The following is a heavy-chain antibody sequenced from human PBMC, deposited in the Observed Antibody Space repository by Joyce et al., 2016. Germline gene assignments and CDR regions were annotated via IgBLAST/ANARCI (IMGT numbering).Heavy chain of an antibody. CDR2: INHSGST. CDR3: ARGRMGPPPSAMFNRGGSYHLDV. D-gene: IGHD3-10*02. J-gene: IGHJ6*03. CDR1: VGSFIGSY. Sequence: VKLQRWGAGLLKPSETLSLTCAVFVGSFIGSYWSWIRQPPGKGLGWMGEINHSGSTNYNPSLKSRVTISIDTSKNQFSLKLTSVAAADTAVYYCARGRMGPPPSAMFNRGGSYHLDVWGKGTTVTVSS. V-gene: IGHV4-34*01.